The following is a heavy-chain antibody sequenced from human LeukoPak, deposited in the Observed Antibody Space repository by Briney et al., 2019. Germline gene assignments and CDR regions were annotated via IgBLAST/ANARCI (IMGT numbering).Heavy chain of an antibody. CDR2: ISGSGGST. Sequence: GRSLRLSCAASGFTFSSYGMHWVRQAPGKGLEWVSAISGSGGSTYYADSVKGRFTISRDNSKNTLYLQMNSLRAEDTAVYYCAKDGTMIVEYYFDYWGQGTPVTVSS. CDR3: AKDGTMIVEYYFDY. V-gene: IGHV3-23*01. CDR1: GFTFSSYG. J-gene: IGHJ4*02. D-gene: IGHD3-22*01.